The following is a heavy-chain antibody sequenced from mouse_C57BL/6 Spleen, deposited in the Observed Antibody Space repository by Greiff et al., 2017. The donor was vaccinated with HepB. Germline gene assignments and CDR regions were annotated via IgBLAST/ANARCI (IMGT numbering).Heavy chain of an antibody. CDR1: GYAFTNYL. V-gene: IGHV1-54*01. J-gene: IGHJ2*01. Sequence: QVQLQQSGAELVRPGTSVKVSCKASGYAFTNYLIAWVKQRPGQGLEWIGVINPGSGGTNYNETFKGEATLTADTASSTAYMQLSSLTSEDSAVYICAREGVLYYDYDRDYFDYWGQGTTRTVSS. CDR3: AREGVLYYDYDRDYFDY. D-gene: IGHD2-4*01. CDR2: INPGSGGT.